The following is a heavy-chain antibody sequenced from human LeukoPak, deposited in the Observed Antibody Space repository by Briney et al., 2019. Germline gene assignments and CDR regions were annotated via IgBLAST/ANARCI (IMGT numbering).Heavy chain of an antibody. CDR3: ARDLWFGELLFRFDY. CDR2: ISSSGSTI. V-gene: IGHV3-48*04. J-gene: IGHJ4*02. D-gene: IGHD3-10*01. CDR1: GFTFSSYW. Sequence: GGSLRLSCAASGFTFSSYWMHWVRQAPGKGLEWVSYISSSGSTIYYADSVKGRFTISRDNAKNSLYLQMNSLRAEDTAVYYCARDLWFGELLFRFDYWGQGTLVTVSS.